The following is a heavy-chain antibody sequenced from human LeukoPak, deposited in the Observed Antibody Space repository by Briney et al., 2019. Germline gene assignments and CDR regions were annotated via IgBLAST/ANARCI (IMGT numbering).Heavy chain of an antibody. V-gene: IGHV4-59*08. CDR2: IFNSGNT. CDR1: GXSISSYY. D-gene: IGHD5-18*01. J-gene: IGHJ4*02. CDR3: ARGAYSYRFDY. Sequence: SETLSLTCTVSGXSISSYYWSWIRQPPGKGLEWIGDIFNSGNTNYNPSLKSRVTISVDTSKNQFSLKLTSVTAADTAVYYCARGAYSYRFDYWGPGTLVTVSS.